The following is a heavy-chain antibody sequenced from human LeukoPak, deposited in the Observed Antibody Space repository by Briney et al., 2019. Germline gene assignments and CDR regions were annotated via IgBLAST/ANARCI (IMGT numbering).Heavy chain of an antibody. CDR1: GGTFSSYS. Sequence: SVKVSCKASGGTFSSYSISWVRQAPGQGLEWMGRIIPMLGIANYAQKFQGRVTITADRSTSTAYMELSSLRSEDTAVYYCARDSSGYLDAFDIWGQGTMVTVSS. D-gene: IGHD3-22*01. J-gene: IGHJ3*02. CDR3: ARDSSGYLDAFDI. V-gene: IGHV1-69*04. CDR2: IIPMLGIA.